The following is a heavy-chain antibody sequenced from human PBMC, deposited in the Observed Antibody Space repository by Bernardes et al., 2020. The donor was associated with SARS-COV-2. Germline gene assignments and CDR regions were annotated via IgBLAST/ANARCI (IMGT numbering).Heavy chain of an antibody. D-gene: IGHD1-26*01. V-gene: IGHV1-2*02. Sequence: GSVKVSCKASGYSFSDYYMHWLRQAPGHGLEWMGCINPNSAATSYAQKFQGRVTMTRDTSINTGYMELSGLISDDTAVYYCARDLSGSEGRYFDLWGQGTMVIVSS. CDR1: GYSFSDYY. J-gene: IGHJ3*01. CDR3: ARDLSGSEGRYFDL. CDR2: INPNSAAT.